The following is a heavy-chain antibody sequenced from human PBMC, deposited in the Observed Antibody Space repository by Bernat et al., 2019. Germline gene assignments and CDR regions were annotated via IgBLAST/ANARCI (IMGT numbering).Heavy chain of an antibody. CDR2: IKQDGSVQ. D-gene: IGHD2-8*02. J-gene: IGHJ1*01. CDR3: ARGYGPEN. CDR1: GFSFSGIW. Sequence: EVQLVESGGALVQPGGSLRLSCVGSGFSFSGIWMTWVRQAPGKGLEWVANIKQDGSVQHYVDSVKGRFIIFRDNTKNSLFLQMNSLRVDDTAVYYCARGYGPENWGQGTLVTVSS. V-gene: IGHV3-7*03.